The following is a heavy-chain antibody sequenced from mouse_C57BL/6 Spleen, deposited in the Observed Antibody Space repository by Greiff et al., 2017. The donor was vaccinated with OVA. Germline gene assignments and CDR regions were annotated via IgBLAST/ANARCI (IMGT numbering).Heavy chain of an antibody. CDR1: GFTFSDYY. V-gene: IGHV5-16*01. CDR2: INYDGSST. Sequence: EVQLVESEGGLVQPGSSMKLSCTASGFTFSDYYMAWVRQVPEKGLEWVANINYDGSSTYYLDSLKSRFIILRDNAKNILYLQMSSLKSEDTATYYCARDDYGSLYWYFDVWGTGTTVTVSS. J-gene: IGHJ1*03. CDR3: ARDDYGSLYWYFDV. D-gene: IGHD1-1*01.